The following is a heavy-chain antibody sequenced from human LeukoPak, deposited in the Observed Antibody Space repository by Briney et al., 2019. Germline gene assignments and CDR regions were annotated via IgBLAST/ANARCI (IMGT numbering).Heavy chain of an antibody. Sequence: SETLSLTCTVSGGSISSYYWSWIRQPPGKGLEWIGYIYYSGSTNYNPSLKSRVTISVDTSKNQFSLKLSSVTAADTAVYYCARERDSSGYYPYWGQGTLVTVSS. CDR1: GGSISSYY. CDR3: ARERDSSGYYPY. D-gene: IGHD3-22*01. J-gene: IGHJ4*02. CDR2: IYYSGST. V-gene: IGHV4-59*01.